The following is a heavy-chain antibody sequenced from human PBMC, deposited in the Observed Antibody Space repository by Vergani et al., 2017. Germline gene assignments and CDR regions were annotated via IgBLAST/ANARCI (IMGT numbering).Heavy chain of an antibody. CDR3: AHNSASPSKRRFEY. V-gene: IGHV2-5*01. Sequence: QITLTESGPQVVKPTETLTLTCSLSGFSFSTSGVSVGWIRQPPGKALEWLSLIFSNDDKRYSPSLKSRLTITKDTSKNQVVLTLTNMDPVDTATYYCAHNSASPSKRRFEYWGQGILFIVSS. J-gene: IGHJ4*02. D-gene: IGHD2-15*01. CDR1: GFSFSTSGVS. CDR2: IFSNDDK.